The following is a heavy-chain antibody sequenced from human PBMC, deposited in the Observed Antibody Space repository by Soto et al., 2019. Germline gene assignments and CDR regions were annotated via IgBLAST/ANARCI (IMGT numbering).Heavy chain of an antibody. D-gene: IGHD3-10*01. J-gene: IGHJ6*02. V-gene: IGHV3-30*18. CDR1: GFTFSSYG. CDR2: ISYDGSNK. Sequence: QVQLVESGGGVVQPGRSLRLSCAASGFTFSSYGMHWVRQAPGKGLEWVAVISYDGSNKYYADSVKGRFTISRDNSKNPLYLQMNSLRAEDTAVYYCAKDRVTMVRGYGMDVWGQGTTVTVSS. CDR3: AKDRVTMVRGYGMDV.